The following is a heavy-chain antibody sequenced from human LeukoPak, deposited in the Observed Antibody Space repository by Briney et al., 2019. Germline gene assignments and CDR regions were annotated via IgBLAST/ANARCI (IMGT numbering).Heavy chain of an antibody. Sequence: GGSLRLSCGAFGFTFSRSWMSWVRQAPGKGLEWVANIKQDESETYYVDSVKGRFTVSRDNTKNSLYLQMDSLRAEDTAVYYCARISTAVAGADYWGQGTLSPSPQ. CDR1: GFTFSRSW. V-gene: IGHV3-7*01. D-gene: IGHD6-19*01. CDR2: IKQDESET. CDR3: ARISTAVAGADY. J-gene: IGHJ4*02.